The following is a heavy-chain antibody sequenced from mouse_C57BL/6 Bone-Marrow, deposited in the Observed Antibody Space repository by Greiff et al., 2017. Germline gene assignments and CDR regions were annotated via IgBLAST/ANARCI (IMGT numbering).Heavy chain of an antibody. V-gene: IGHV1-22*01. J-gene: IGHJ3*01. CDR1: GYTFTDYN. D-gene: IGHD3-2*02. CDR2: INPNNGGT. CDR3: ARGDDSSGPFFAY. Sequence: EVQLVESGPELVKPGASVKMSCKASGYTFTDYNMHWVKQSHGKSLEWIGYINPNNGGTSYNQKFKGKATLPVNKSSSTAYMELRSLTSEDSAVYYCARGDDSSGPFFAYWGQGTLVTVSA.